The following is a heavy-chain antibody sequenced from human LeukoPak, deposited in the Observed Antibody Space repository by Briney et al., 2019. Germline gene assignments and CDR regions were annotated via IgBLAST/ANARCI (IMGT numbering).Heavy chain of an antibody. Sequence: PSETLSLTCAVYGGSFSGYYRSWVRQPPGKGLEWIGEINHSGSTNYNPSLKSRVTISVDTSKNQFSLKLSSVTAADTAVYYCARGPTVTDYWGQGTLVTVSS. CDR3: ARGPTVTDY. J-gene: IGHJ4*02. CDR2: INHSGST. CDR1: GGSFSGYY. D-gene: IGHD4-17*01. V-gene: IGHV4-34*01.